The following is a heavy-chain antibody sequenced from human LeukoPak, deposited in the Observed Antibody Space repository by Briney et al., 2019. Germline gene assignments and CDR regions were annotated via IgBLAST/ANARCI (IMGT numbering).Heavy chain of an antibody. D-gene: IGHD3-10*01. Sequence: PGGSLRLSCGASGFTFSSYWMHWVRQAPGKGLVWISRINSDGSTTSYADSVKGRCTISRDNAKNTLYLQMNSLRAEDTAVYYCARGNYYGQDYWGQGTLVTVSS. CDR3: ARGNYYGQDY. CDR1: GFTFSSYW. CDR2: INSDGSTT. J-gene: IGHJ4*02. V-gene: IGHV3-74*01.